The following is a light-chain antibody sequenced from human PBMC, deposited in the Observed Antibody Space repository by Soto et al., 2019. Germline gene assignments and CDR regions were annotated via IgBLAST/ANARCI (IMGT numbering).Light chain of an antibody. V-gene: IGKV1-39*01. CDR3: QKSYTPPIT. J-gene: IGKJ5*01. CDR2: DAY. Sequence: DIQMMQSPSSLSASVGDRVTITCRASQSISTYLNWYQQKPGKAPKLLIYDAYTLQSGVPSKFSGSGSGTDFTLTISSLQPEDFATYYCQKSYTPPITFGQGTRLEIK. CDR1: QSISTY.